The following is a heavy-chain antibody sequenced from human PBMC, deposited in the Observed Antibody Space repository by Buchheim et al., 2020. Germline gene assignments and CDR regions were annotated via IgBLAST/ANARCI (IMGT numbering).Heavy chain of an antibody. CDR3: ARLQGRYDSLNWFDP. D-gene: IGHD3-22*01. CDR1: GGSFSGYY. J-gene: IGHJ5*02. V-gene: IGHV4-34*01. CDR2: INHSGST. Sequence: QVQLQQWGAGLLKPSETLSLTCAVYGGSFSGYYWSWIRQPPGKGLEWIGEINHSGSTNYNPSLKSRVTISVDTSKNQFSLKLSSVTAADTAVYYCARLQGRYDSLNWFDPWGQGTL.